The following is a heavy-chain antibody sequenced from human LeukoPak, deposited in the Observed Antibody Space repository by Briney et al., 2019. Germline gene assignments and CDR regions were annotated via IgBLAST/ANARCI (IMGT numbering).Heavy chain of an antibody. Sequence: PSETLSFTCTVSGGSITSSTYYWGWIRQPPGKGLEWIGTIIQSGTTYYNPSLKSRVTISVDTSKYQFSLKLGSVTAADTAVYYCARHFRAIAAADFWGQGTLVTVSS. J-gene: IGHJ4*02. CDR3: ARHFRAIAAADF. V-gene: IGHV4-39*01. D-gene: IGHD6-13*01. CDR1: GGSITSSTYY. CDR2: IIQSGTT.